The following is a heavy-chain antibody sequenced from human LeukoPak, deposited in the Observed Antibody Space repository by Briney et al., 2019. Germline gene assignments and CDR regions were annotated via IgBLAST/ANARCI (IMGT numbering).Heavy chain of an antibody. CDR3: ARESPGGDYGDYVPWDVSNYYFDY. CDR1: GGSISSGDYY. Sequence: ASETLSLTCTVSGGSISSGDYYWSWIRQPPGKGLEWIGYIYYSGSTYYIPSLKSRVTISVDTSKNQFSLKLSSVTAADTAVYYCARESPGGDYGDYVPWDVSNYYFDYWGQGTLVTVSS. J-gene: IGHJ4*02. CDR2: IYYSGST. V-gene: IGHV4-30-4*01. D-gene: IGHD4-17*01.